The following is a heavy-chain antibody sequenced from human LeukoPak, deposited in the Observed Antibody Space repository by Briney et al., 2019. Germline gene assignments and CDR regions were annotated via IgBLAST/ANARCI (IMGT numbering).Heavy chain of an antibody. CDR2: IYYSGST. CDR1: GGSISSSNYY. V-gene: IGHV4-39*07. J-gene: IGHJ3*02. D-gene: IGHD5-18*01. Sequence: PSETLSLTCTVSGGSISSSNYYWGWIRQPPGKGLEWIGSIYYSGSTYYNPSLKSRVTISVDTSKNQFSLKLSSVTAADTAVYYCARDGDTAMANDAFDIWGQGTMVTVSS. CDR3: ARDGDTAMANDAFDI.